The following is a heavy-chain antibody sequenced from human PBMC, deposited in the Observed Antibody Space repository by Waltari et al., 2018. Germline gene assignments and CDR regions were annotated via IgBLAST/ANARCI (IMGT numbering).Heavy chain of an antibody. V-gene: IGHV3-21*03. CDR1: GFRFSDYD. CDR2: IGGTHSNI. CDR3: TRDLYGSGGDWFDP. D-gene: IGHD3-10*01. J-gene: IGHJ5*02. Sequence: EERLVESGGGLVKPGGSLRLSCVASGFRFSDYDMNGVRQAPGTGLDWLSSIGGTHSNIFYAESVRGRFTVSRDNSKNSLYLEMSNVRAEDTGLYYCTRDLYGSGGDWFDPWGQGTLVTVSS.